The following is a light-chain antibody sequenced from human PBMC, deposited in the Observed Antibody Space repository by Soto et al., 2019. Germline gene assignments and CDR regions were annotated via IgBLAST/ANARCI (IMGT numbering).Light chain of an antibody. J-gene: IGLJ1*01. CDR3: SSFAGTNSFV. V-gene: IGLV2-11*01. CDR2: DVT. Sequence: QSVLTQSRSVSGSPGQSVTISCTGTSSDVGRYNFVSWFQQHPGKAPKLMIYDVTRRPSGVPDRIFGSKSYTTASLTVSGLQAEDEADYYCSSFAGTNSFVFGTGTKVTVL. CDR1: SSDVGRYNF.